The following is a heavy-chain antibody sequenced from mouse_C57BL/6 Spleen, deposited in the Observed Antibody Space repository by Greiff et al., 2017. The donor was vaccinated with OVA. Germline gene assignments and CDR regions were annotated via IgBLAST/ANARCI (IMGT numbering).Heavy chain of an antibody. CDR1: GFTFSSYA. J-gene: IGHJ4*01. D-gene: IGHD1-1*01. V-gene: IGHV5-4*01. CDR3: AREGDGSSPYYAMDY. Sequence: EVNVVESGGGLVKPGGSLKLSCAASGFTFSSYAMSWVRQTPEKRLEWVATISDGGSYTYYPDNVKGRFTISRDNAKNNLYLQMSHLKSEDTAMYYCAREGDGSSPYYAMDYWGQGTSVTVSS. CDR2: ISDGGSYT.